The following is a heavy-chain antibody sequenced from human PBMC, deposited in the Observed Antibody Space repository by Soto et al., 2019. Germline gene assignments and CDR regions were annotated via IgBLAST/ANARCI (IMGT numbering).Heavy chain of an antibody. Sequence: PSETLSLTCTVSGGSFRSGSYHWSWIRQPPGKGLEWIGYVYHTGRTSYNPSLKSRVSISMDTSKNQFSLDLDSVTTADTAVYFCARDFAFFDSWGQGTLVTLSS. CDR1: GGSFRSGSYH. V-gene: IGHV4-61*01. CDR2: VYHTGRT. J-gene: IGHJ4*02. D-gene: IGHD3-3*01. CDR3: ARDFAFFDS.